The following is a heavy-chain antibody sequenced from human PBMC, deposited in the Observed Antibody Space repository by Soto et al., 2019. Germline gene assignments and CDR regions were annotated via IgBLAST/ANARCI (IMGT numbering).Heavy chain of an antibody. J-gene: IGHJ4*02. CDR1: GFTFSSYA. D-gene: IGHD3-9*01. Sequence: GGSLRLSCAASGFTFSSYAMSWVRQAPGKGLEWVSAISGSGGSTYYADSVKGRFTISRDNSKNTLYLQMNSLRAEDTAVYYCAKDREYDILTGYSYFDYRGQRTLVTVSS. CDR2: ISGSGGST. V-gene: IGHV3-23*01. CDR3: AKDREYDILTGYSYFDY.